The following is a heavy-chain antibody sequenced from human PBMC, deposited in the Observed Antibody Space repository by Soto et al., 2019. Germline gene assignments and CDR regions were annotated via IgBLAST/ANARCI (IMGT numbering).Heavy chain of an antibody. J-gene: IGHJ4*02. Sequence: SETLSLTCAASGYSISSGYYWGWIRQPPGKGLEWIGSIYHSGSTYYNPSLKSRVTISVDTSKNQFSLKLSSVTAADTAVYYCARDHLYSSSWYVDYWGQGTLVTVSS. CDR3: ARDHLYSSSWYVDY. D-gene: IGHD6-13*01. V-gene: IGHV4-38-2*02. CDR1: GYSISSGYY. CDR2: IYHSGST.